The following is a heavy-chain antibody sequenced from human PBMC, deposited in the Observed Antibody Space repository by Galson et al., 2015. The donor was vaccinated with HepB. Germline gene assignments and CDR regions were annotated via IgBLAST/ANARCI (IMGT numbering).Heavy chain of an antibody. CDR3: AKTDSIYIRRPFDL. Sequence: SLRLSCAASGFTFSIYGLGWVRQAPGKGLEWVSGIKGGGDTYYADSVKGRFSISRDNSKNTLYLQMNSLRAEDTAVYHCAKTDSIYIRRPFDLWGQGTMVTVSS. CDR2: IKGGGDT. CDR1: GFTFSIYG. V-gene: IGHV3-23*01. D-gene: IGHD3-22*01. J-gene: IGHJ3*01.